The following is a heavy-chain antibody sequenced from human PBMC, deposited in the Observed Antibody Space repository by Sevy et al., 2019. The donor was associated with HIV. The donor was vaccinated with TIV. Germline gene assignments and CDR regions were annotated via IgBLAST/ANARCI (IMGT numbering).Heavy chain of an antibody. J-gene: IGHJ4*02. D-gene: IGHD3-22*01. CDR2: FEPEDGET. Sequence: ASVKVSCKVSGYTLSQLSLHWARQAPGTGLEWMGSFEPEDGETIYAQKFQGRVTMTEDRSTDTAYMELSSLRSEDTAVYFCATTKDYYDSSGSPFDYWGQGTLVTVSS. V-gene: IGHV1-24*01. CDR3: ATTKDYYDSSGSPFDY. CDR1: GYTLSQLS.